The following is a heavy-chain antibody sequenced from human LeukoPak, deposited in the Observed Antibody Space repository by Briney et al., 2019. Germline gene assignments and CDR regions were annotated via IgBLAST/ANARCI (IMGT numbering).Heavy chain of an antibody. CDR2: ISGSGGST. Sequence: HPGGSLRLSCAASGFTFSSYAMSWVRQAPGKGLEWVSAISGSGGSTYYADSVKGRFTISRDNSENTVSLQMNSLSVEDTAIYYCAKGYMSSINWFDPWGRGALVTVSS. CDR1: GFTFSSYA. J-gene: IGHJ5*02. CDR3: AKGYMSSINWFDP. D-gene: IGHD3-16*02. V-gene: IGHV3-23*01.